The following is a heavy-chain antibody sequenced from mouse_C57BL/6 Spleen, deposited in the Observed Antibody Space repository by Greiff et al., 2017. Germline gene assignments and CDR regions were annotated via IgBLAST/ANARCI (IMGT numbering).Heavy chain of an antibody. CDR3: ARGPNCGSRSLYAMDY. CDR2: IYPGSGST. J-gene: IGHJ4*01. D-gene: IGHD1-1*01. V-gene: IGHV1-55*01. CDR1: GYTFTSYW. Sequence: QVQLQQPGAELVKPGASVKMSCKASGYTFTSYWITWVKQRPGQGLEWIGDIYPGSGSTKYNEKFKSKATLTVDTSSSTAYMQLSSLTSEDSAVYYCARGPNCGSRSLYAMDYWGQGTSVTVSS.